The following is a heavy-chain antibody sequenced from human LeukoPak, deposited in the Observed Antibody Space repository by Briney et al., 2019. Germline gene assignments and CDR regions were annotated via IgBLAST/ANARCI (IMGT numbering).Heavy chain of an antibody. J-gene: IGHJ4*02. CDR2: ISYDGINK. D-gene: IGHD2-2*01. Sequence: PGGAQTLSCAASGFTLSSYTMHLVRQAPGKGLEWAAVISYDGINKYYENSVKGWFNISRDDSKSTLYLQMNSLRDEDTAVYYCARRVQATVLDYWGQGTLLTVSS. V-gene: IGHV3-30-3*01. CDR3: ARRVQATVLDY. CDR1: GFTLSSYT.